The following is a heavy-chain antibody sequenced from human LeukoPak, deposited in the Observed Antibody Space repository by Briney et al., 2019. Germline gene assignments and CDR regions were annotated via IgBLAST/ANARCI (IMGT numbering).Heavy chain of an antibody. CDR2: INSNTGEP. D-gene: IGHD2-15*01. J-gene: IGHJ4*02. CDR1: GYTFTMYN. Sequence: ASVKVSCKASGYTFTMYNMNWVRQAPGEGLEWMGRINSNTGEPTYVRGFTGRFVFSLDTSVSTAYLQISSLEAADTAMYYCTGDRTGIGNDYWGQGTLTTVSS. V-gene: IGHV7-4-1*02. CDR3: TGDRTGIGNDY.